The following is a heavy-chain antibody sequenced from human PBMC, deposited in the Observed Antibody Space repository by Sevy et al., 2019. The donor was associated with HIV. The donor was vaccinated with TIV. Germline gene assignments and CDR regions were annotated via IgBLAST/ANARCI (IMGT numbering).Heavy chain of an antibody. D-gene: IGHD3-22*01. V-gene: IGHV3-7*01. CDR2: INRVGTEE. J-gene: IGHJ5*02. CDR1: GFTFSGYW. Sequence: GGSLRLSCAASGFTFSGYWLLWVHQAPGKGLEWVANINRVGTEEYYADSLKGRFTISRDNAKNSVYLQINSLRSEDTAVYYCARESSGPSIVDLWGQGTLVTVSS. CDR3: ARESSGPSIVDL.